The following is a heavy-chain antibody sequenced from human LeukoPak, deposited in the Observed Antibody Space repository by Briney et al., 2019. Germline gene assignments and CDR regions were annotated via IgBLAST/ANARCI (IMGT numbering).Heavy chain of an antibody. D-gene: IGHD3-3*01. J-gene: IGHJ4*02. V-gene: IGHV1-24*01. CDR2: FDPEDGET. CDR1: GYTFTGYY. Sequence: DSVKVSCKASGYTFTGYYMHWVRQAPGQGLELMGGFDPEDGETIYAQKFQGRVTMTEDTSTDTAYMELSSLRSEDTAVYYCATVQFLEWLSFDYWGQGTLVTVSS. CDR3: ATVQFLEWLSFDY.